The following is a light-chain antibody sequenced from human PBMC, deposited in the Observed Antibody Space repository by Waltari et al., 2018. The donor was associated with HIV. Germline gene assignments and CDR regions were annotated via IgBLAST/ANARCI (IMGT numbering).Light chain of an antibody. V-gene: IGKV3-15*01. CDR3: QQYNDWPPLT. CDR1: QSVSTN. Sequence: DTATLSCRASQSVSTNLAWYQQKPGQAPGLLIYSASTRATGISSRFSGSGSGTVFTLTISSLQSEDFAVYYCQQYNDWPPLTFGGGTKVEMK. CDR2: SAS. J-gene: IGKJ4*01.